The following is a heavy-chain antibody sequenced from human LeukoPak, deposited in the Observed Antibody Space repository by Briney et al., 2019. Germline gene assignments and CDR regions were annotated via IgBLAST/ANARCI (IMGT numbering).Heavy chain of an antibody. CDR3: ASASRPPYYYGMDV. CDR1: GGSISSYY. J-gene: IGHJ6*02. V-gene: IGHV4-59*01. CDR2: IYCSGSA. Sequence: PSETLSLTCTVSGGSISSYYWSWIRQPPGKGLEWIGYIYCSGSANSNPSLRSRVTISVDMSKNQFSLKLSSVTAADTAVYYCASASRPPYYYGMDVWGQGTTVTVSS.